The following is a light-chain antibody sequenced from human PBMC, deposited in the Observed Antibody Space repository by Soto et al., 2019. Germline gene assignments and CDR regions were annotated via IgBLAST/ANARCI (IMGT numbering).Light chain of an antibody. J-gene: IGLJ3*02. CDR1: SNDIGGYNY. V-gene: IGLV2-14*01. CDR2: EVT. Sequence: QSALTQPASMSGSPGQSITISCAGTSNDIGGYNYVSWYQQHPGRAPKLMIYEVTNRPLGVSNRFSGSKSGNTASLTISGLQAEDEADYYCSSYSNSNTLWVFGGGTKLTVL. CDR3: SSYSNSNTLWV.